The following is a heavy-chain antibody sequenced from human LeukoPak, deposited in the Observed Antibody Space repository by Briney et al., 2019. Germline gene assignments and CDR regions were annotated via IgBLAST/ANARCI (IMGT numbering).Heavy chain of an antibody. V-gene: IGHV4-59*12. CDR1: GASINSYY. D-gene: IGHD3-10*01. CDR3: ARTAYYYGSGSPFSY. J-gene: IGHJ4*02. Sequence: PSETLSLTCTVSGASINSYYWSWIRQPPGKGLEWIGCVSYSGSTNYNPSLKSRVTISVDTSKNQFSLKLSSVTAADTAVYYCARTAYYYGSGSPFSYWGQGTLVTVSS. CDR2: VSYSGST.